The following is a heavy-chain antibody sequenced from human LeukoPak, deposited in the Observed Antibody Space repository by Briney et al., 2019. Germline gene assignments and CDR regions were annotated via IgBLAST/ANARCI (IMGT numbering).Heavy chain of an antibody. CDR3: ARSYDFWSGYYYFDY. V-gene: IGHV1-2*02. Sequence: GASLKVSCKASGYTFTGYYMHCVRQAPGQGRERMGWIYPNSGGINYAQKFQGRVTMTRDTSISTEYMEMSRLRSDDTGVYYCARSYDFWSGYYYFDYWGQGTLVTVSS. CDR2: IYPNSGGI. D-gene: IGHD3-3*01. CDR1: GYTFTGYY. J-gene: IGHJ4*02.